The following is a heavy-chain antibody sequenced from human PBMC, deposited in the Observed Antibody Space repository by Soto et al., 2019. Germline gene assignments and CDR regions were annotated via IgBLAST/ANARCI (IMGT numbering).Heavy chain of an antibody. Sequence: PSETLSLTCAVYGGSFSGYYWSWIRQPPGKGLEWIGEINHSGSTNYNPSLKSRVTISVDTSKNQFSLKLSSVTAADTAVYYCARAPSGYDYGGFDYWGQGTLVTVSS. D-gene: IGHD5-12*01. V-gene: IGHV4-34*01. CDR3: ARAPSGYDYGGFDY. J-gene: IGHJ4*02. CDR1: GGSFSGYY. CDR2: INHSGST.